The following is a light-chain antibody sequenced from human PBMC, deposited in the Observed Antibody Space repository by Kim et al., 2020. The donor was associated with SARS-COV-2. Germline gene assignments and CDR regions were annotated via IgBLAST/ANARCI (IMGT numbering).Light chain of an antibody. Sequence: DIQMTQSPSAMSASVGDRVTITCRASQGISNYLAWFQQKPGKVPKRLIYAASTLQSGVPARFSGSGYGTEFNLTISSLQPEDFAIYYWLQHESDLTVGGGTKVDIK. CDR2: AAS. V-gene: IGKV1-17*03. CDR3: LQHESDLT. J-gene: IGKJ4*01. CDR1: QGISNY.